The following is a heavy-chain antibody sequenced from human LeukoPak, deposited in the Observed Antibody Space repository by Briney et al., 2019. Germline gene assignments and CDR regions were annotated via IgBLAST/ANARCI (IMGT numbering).Heavy chain of an antibody. CDR1: GFTFDDYT. V-gene: IGHV3-43*01. J-gene: IGHJ6*02. D-gene: IGHD2-2*02. CDR3: AKDSYCSSTSCYIYNYYYYGMDV. Sequence: SGGSLRLSCAASGFTFDDYTMHGVREAPGKGLEWVSLISWDDRSTYYADSVKGRFTISRDNNKTSLYLQMNSLRTEDTALYYCAKDSYCSSTSCYIYNYYYYGMDVWGQGTTVTVSS. CDR2: ISWDDRST.